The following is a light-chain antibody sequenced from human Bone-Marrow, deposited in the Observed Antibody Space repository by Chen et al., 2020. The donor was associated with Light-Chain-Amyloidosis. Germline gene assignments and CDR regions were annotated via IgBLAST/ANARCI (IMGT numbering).Light chain of an antibody. J-gene: IGLJ2*01. CDR1: DLPTKY. CDR2: RDT. CDR3: QSADSSGPYEVI. V-gene: IGLV3-25*03. Sequence: SYELSQPPSVSVSPGQTARITCSGDDLPTKYAYWYQQKPGPAPVLVIHRDTERPSGISERLSGSSSGTTATLTISGVQAEDEADYHCQSADSSGPYEVIFGGGTKLTVL.